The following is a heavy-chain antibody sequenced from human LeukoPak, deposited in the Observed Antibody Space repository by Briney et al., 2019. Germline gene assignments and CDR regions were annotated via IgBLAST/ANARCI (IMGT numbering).Heavy chain of an antibody. CDR2: IYPGDSDT. CDR1: GYSFTSYW. V-gene: IGHV5-51*01. D-gene: IGHD6-19*01. J-gene: IGHJ5*02. CDR3: ARRGSSGSQYNWFDP. Sequence: GESLKISCKGSGYSFTSYWIGWVRPMPGKGLEWMGIIYPGDSDTRYSPSFQGQVTISADKSISTAYLQWSSLKASDTAMYYCARRGSSGSQYNWFDPWGQGTLVTVSS.